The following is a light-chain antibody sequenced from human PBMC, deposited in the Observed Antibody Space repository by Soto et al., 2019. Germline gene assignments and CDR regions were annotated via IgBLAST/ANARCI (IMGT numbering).Light chain of an antibody. J-gene: IGLJ1*01. Sequence: SYELTQPPSVSVSPGQTASITCSGDKLGDKYACWYQQKPGQSPVLVIYQDSKRPSGIPERFSGSNSGNTATLTISGTQAMDEADYYCQAWDSSTVFGTGTKLPS. V-gene: IGLV3-1*01. CDR2: QDS. CDR1: KLGDKY. CDR3: QAWDSSTV.